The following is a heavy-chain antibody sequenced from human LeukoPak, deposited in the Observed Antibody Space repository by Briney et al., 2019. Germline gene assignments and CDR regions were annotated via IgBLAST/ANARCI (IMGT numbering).Heavy chain of an antibody. V-gene: IGHV1-24*01. CDR3: ATSRRGPYYYDSSGYREIWSY. D-gene: IGHD3-22*01. J-gene: IGHJ4*02. Sequence: ASVKLSCKVSGYTLTELSMHWVRQAPGKGLEWMGGFDPEDGETIYAQKFQGRVTMTEDTSTDTAYMELSSLRSEDTAVYYCATSRRGPYYYDSSGYREIWSYWGQGTLVTVSS. CDR2: FDPEDGET. CDR1: GYTLTELS.